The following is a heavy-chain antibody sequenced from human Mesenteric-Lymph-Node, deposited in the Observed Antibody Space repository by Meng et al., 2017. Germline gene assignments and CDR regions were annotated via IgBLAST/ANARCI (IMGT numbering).Heavy chain of an antibody. CDR1: GYTFTSYY. CDR2: IRPSGGGT. V-gene: IGHV1-46*01. CDR3: ARASMAGRGDAFDI. J-gene: IGHJ3*02. D-gene: IGHD3-10*01. Sequence: ASVKVSCKASGYTFTSYYIHWVRQAPGQGPEYMGIIRPSGGGTSYAQKFQGRVTMTRDTSTSTVYMELSSLRSEDTAVYYCARASMAGRGDAFDIWGQGTMVTVSS.